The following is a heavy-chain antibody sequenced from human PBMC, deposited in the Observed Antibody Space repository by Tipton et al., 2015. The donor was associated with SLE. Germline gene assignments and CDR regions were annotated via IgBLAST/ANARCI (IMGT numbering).Heavy chain of an antibody. CDR3: ARDGNLYYDFWSGYRYFDY. J-gene: IGHJ4*02. V-gene: IGHV4-34*01. D-gene: IGHD3-3*01. Sequence: TLSLTCTVYGGSLSGYWWSWIRQSPGKGLEWIGEIYPTGRTDYNPSLMSRVTISVDTSKNQFSLKLSSVTAADTAVYYCARDGNLYYDFWSGYRYFDYWGQGTLVTVSS. CDR2: IYPTGRT. CDR1: GGSLSGYW.